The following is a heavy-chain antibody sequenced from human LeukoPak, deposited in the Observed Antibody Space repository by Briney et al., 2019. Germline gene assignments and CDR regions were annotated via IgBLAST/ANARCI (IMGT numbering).Heavy chain of an antibody. V-gene: IGHV3-23*01. CDR3: AKDRRGGSYYAGNLDI. CDR1: GFTFSSYA. CDR2: ISDSGEST. Sequence: PGGSLRLSCAASGFTFSSYAMSWVRQAPGKGLEWVSGISDSGESTNYADSVKGRFTISRDNSKNTLYVQMNSLRVEDTAVYYCAKDRRGGSYYAGNLDIWGQGTMVTVSS. D-gene: IGHD1-26*01. J-gene: IGHJ3*02.